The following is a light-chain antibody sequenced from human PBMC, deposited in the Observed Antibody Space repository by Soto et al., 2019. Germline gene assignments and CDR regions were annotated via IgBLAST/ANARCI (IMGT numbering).Light chain of an antibody. V-gene: IGKV3-20*01. Sequence: EIVLTQSPGTLSLSPGDRATLSCRASQSISSAYLTWYQQKPGQAPRLLIYGTSSLQNGAPSRFSGSGSGTDFTLTISNLQPEDFATYYCQQSYSTLSITFGQGTRLEIK. CDR2: GTS. J-gene: IGKJ5*01. CDR3: QQSYSTLSIT. CDR1: QSISSAY.